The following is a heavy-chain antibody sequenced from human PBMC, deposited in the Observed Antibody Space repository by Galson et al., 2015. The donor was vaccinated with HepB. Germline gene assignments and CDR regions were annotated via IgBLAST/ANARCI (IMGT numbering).Heavy chain of an antibody. V-gene: IGHV1-69*08. J-gene: IGHJ4*02. CDR3: ATPFNLNDGRSVLDS. D-gene: IGHD1-20*01. CDR1: EDIFDNHP. Sequence: SVKVSCKASEDIFDNHPITWVRQAPGQGLEWMGTIIPIVGPTNYAQKFQGRVTITADKSTHTTYMEMSSLTSDDTAVFFCATPFNLNDGRSVLDSWGQGTLVTVPS. CDR2: IIPIVGPT.